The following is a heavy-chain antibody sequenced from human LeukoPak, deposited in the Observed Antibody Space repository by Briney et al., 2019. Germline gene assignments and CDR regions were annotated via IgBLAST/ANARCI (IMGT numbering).Heavy chain of an antibody. Sequence: GGSLRLSCAASGFTFSSYAMHWVRQAPGKGLEWVAVISYDGSNKYYADSVKGRFTISRDNSKNTLYLQMNSLRAEDTAVYYCARDKGVESNYGPFDYWGQGTLVTVSS. D-gene: IGHD4-11*01. CDR3: ARDKGVESNYGPFDY. CDR1: GFTFSSYA. CDR2: ISYDGSNK. V-gene: IGHV3-30-3*01. J-gene: IGHJ4*02.